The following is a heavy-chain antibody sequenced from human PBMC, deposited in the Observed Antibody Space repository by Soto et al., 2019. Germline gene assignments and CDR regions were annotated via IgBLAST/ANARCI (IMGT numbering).Heavy chain of an antibody. CDR2: IYDSGTT. Sequence: PSETLSLTCTVSGGSISSGDYYWSWIRQPPGKGLEWIGYIYDSGTTYYNPSLKSRVTISVDTSKNQFSLKLTSVTAADTAVYYCARVYYGSGSLYYFDYWGQGTLVTSPQ. D-gene: IGHD3-10*01. CDR3: ARVYYGSGSLYYFDY. CDR1: GGSISSGDYY. V-gene: IGHV4-30-4*01. J-gene: IGHJ4*02.